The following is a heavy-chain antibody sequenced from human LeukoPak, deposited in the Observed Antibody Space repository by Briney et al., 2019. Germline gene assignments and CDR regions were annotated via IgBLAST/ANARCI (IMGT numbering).Heavy chain of an antibody. V-gene: IGHV3-74*01. CDR3: AREDHNYYYDSSGYYD. CDR1: GFTFSSYW. J-gene: IGHJ4*02. D-gene: IGHD3-22*01. Sequence: AGGSLRLSCAASGFTFSSYWMHWVRQAPGKGLVWVSRINSDGSSISYADSVKGRFTISRDNAKNTLYLQMNSLRAEDTAVYYCAREDHNYYYDSSGYYDWGQGTLVTVSS. CDR2: INSDGSSI.